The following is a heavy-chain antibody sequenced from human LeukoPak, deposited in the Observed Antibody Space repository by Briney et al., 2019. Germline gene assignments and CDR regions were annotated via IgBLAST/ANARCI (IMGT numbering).Heavy chain of an antibody. D-gene: IGHD3-10*01. V-gene: IGHV3-9*01. J-gene: IGHJ4*02. CDR3: AKDRSGFDY. CDR1: GFTFDDYA. CDR2: ISGNSGSI. Sequence: GRSLRLSCAASGFTFDDYAMHWVRQAPGKGLEWVSGISGNSGSIGYADSVKGRFTISRDNAKNSLYLQMNSLRAEDTALYYCAKDRSGFDYWGQGTLVTVSS.